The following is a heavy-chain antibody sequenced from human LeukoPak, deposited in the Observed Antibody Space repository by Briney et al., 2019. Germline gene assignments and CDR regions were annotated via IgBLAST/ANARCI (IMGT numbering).Heavy chain of an antibody. J-gene: IGHJ4*02. CDR2: IPDNGRNT. V-gene: IGHV3-23*01. CDR1: GFTFTRFA. CDR3: AKGLLLWFGEPGGFDY. D-gene: IGHD3-10*01. Sequence: HTGGSLRLSCSASGFTFTRFAMTWVRQAPGEGLEWVSIIPDNGRNTYYADSVKGRFTISRDNSKNTLYLQINSLRAEDTAVYYCAKGLLLWFGEPGGFDYWGQGTLVTVSS.